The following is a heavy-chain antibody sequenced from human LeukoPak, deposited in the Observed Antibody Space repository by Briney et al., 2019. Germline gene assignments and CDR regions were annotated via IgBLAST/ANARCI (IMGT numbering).Heavy chain of an antibody. CDR2: ISSSSSTI. J-gene: IGHJ6*02. CDR1: GFSFSGYS. D-gene: IGHD3-9*01. Sequence: GGSLRLSCAASGFSFSGYSMNWVRQAPGKGLEWVSYISSSSSTIYYADFVKGRFTISRDNAKNSLYLQMNSLRDEDTAVYFCARVRPNFDNYAMDVWGQGTTVTVSS. CDR3: ARVRPNFDNYAMDV. V-gene: IGHV3-48*02.